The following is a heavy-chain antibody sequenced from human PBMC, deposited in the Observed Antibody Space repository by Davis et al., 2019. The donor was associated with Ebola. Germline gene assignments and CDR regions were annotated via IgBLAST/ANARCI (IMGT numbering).Heavy chain of an antibody. CDR3: AKGGSGWPFDY. D-gene: IGHD6-19*01. CDR2: ISSSGSTI. Sequence: GESLKISCAASGFTFSDYYMSWIRQAPGKGLEWVSYISSSGSTIYYADSVKGRFTISKDNSKNTLYLQMNSLRAEDTAVYYCAKGGSGWPFDYWGQGTLVTVSS. V-gene: IGHV3-11*01. J-gene: IGHJ4*02. CDR1: GFTFSDYY.